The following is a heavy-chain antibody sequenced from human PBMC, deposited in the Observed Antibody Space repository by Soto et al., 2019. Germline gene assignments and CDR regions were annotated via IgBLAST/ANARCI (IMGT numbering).Heavy chain of an antibody. V-gene: IGHV3-23*01. J-gene: IGHJ1*01. CDR3: AKGFLRFLEWLFARDPYFQH. D-gene: IGHD3-3*01. CDR1: GFTFNSQD. CDR2: ISGSGGST. Sequence: GGSLRLSCVASGFTFNSQDMSWVRQAPGKGLEWVSAISGSGGSTYYADSVKGRFTISRDNSKNTLYLQMNSLRAEDTAAYYCAKGFLRFLEWLFARDPYFQHWGQGTLVTVSS.